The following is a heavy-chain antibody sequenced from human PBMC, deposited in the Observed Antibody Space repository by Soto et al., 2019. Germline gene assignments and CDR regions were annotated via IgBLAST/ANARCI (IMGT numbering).Heavy chain of an antibody. D-gene: IGHD1-26*01. CDR3: AREKTVGGIRLDN. CDR1: GFTFTNYP. CDR2: VSQDGINT. V-gene: IGHV3-30-3*01. Sequence: QVQLVESGGGVVQPGRSLRLSCAASGFTFTNYPMHWVRQAPGKGLEWVAVVSQDGINTYYADSVKGRFTISRDNSKNTLYLQLNSLRTEDTAVFYCAREKTVGGIRLDNWGQGTLVTVSS. J-gene: IGHJ4*02.